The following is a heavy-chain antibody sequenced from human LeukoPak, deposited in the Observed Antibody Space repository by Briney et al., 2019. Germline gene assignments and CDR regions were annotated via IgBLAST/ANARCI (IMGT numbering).Heavy chain of an antibody. CDR3: ARSFDYGGNVYYYYYYMDV. V-gene: IGHV3-30*02. CDR1: RFTFSSYG. J-gene: IGHJ6*03. D-gene: IGHD4-23*01. Sequence: GGSLRLSCAASRFTFSSYGMHWVRQAPGKGLEWVAFIRYDGSNKYYADSVKGRFTISRDNSKNTLYLQMNSLRAEDTAVYYCARSFDYGGNVYYYYYYMDVWGKGTTVTVSS. CDR2: IRYDGSNK.